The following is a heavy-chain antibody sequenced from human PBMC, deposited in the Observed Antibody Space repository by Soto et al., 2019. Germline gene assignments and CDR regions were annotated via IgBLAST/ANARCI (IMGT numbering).Heavy chain of an antibody. CDR2: IYSGGST. CDR1: GFTVSSNY. CDR3: AREEIAATTYYYYYGMDV. J-gene: IGHJ6*02. V-gene: IGHV3-53*01. D-gene: IGHD6-6*01. Sequence: GGSLRLSCAASGFTVSSNYMSWVRQAPGKGLEWVSVIYSGGSTYYADSVKGRFTISRDNSKNTLYLQMNSLRAEDTAVYYCAREEIAATTYYYYYGMDVWGQGTTVTVSS.